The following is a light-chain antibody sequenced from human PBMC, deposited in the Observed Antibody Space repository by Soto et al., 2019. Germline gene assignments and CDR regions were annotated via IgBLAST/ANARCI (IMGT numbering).Light chain of an antibody. CDR2: GAS. J-gene: IGKJ4*01. CDR3: QQYINWPPLT. Sequence: EIVMTQSPATLSVSPGERATLSCSASQSVSSKLTWYQQKPGQPPRLLIYGASTRATGIPARFSGSGSGTEFTLTISSLQSEDYAVYYCQQYINWPPLTFGGGTKVDI. V-gene: IGKV3-15*01. CDR1: QSVSSK.